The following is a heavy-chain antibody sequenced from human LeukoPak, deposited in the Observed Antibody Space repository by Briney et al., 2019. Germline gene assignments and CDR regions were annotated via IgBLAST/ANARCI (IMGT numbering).Heavy chain of an antibody. CDR2: IIPILGLR. Sequence: SVKVSCKASGGTFSSYAINWVRQAPGQGLEWTGRIIPILGLRNYAQKFQGRVTITADKSTSTGYMDVTSLRSDDTAVYYCAKGLEGIVVVVALGYWGQGTLVTVSS. CDR3: AKGLEGIVVVVALGY. CDR1: GGTFSSYA. V-gene: IGHV1-69*04. D-gene: IGHD2-15*01. J-gene: IGHJ4*02.